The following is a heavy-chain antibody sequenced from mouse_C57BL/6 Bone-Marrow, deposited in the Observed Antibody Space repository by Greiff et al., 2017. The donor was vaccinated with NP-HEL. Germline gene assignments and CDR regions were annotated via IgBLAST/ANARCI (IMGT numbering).Heavy chain of an antibody. Sequence: EVQLVESGGGLVQPGGSLKLSCAASGFTFSDYYMYWVRQTPEKRLEWVAYISNGGGSTYYPDTVKGRFTISRDNAKNTLYLQMSRLKSEDTAMYYCARPLLLDYWGQGTSVTVSS. CDR2: ISNGGGST. CDR3: ARPLLLDY. V-gene: IGHV5-12*01. D-gene: IGHD2-10*01. CDR1: GFTFSDYY. J-gene: IGHJ4*01.